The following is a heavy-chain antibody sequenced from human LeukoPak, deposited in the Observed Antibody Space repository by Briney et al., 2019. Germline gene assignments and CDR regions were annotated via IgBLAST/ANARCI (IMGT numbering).Heavy chain of an antibody. CDR1: GYIFSSLW. J-gene: IGHJ4*02. CDR3: ARGRDGYSFGFDY. D-gene: IGHD5-24*01. CDR2: IYPGDSDT. Sequence: GESLKISCKGSGYIFSSLWIGWVRQMPGKGLEWMGIIYPGDSDTRYSPSFQGQVTISADKSISTAYLQWSSLKASDTAMYYCARGRDGYSFGFDYWGQGTLVTVSS. V-gene: IGHV5-51*01.